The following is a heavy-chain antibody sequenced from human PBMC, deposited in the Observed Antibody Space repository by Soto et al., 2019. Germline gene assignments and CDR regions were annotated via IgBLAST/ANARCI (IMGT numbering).Heavy chain of an antibody. CDR2: IITIFGTA. Sequence: QVQLVQSGAEVKKPGSSVKVSCKASGGTFSSYAISWVRQAPGQGLEWMGGIITIFGTANYAQKFQGRGTITAEESTSTAYMERSSMRSEDTAVYYFSNLDKKLTMGYYLDYWGQGTLGTVS. D-gene: IGHD1-26*01. CDR3: SNLDKKLTMGYYLDY. J-gene: IGHJ4*02. V-gene: IGHV1-69*01. CDR1: GGTFSSYA.